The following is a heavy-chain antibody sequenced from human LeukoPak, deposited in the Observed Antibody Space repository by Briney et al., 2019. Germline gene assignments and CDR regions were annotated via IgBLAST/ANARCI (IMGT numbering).Heavy chain of an antibody. J-gene: IGHJ3*02. CDR1: GFTLSSYW. D-gene: IGHD3-22*01. V-gene: IGHV3-23*01. Sequence: GGSLRLSCVVSGFTLSSYWMTWVRQAPGKGLERVSTISGRSDSTYYADSVKGRFTISRDNSKDTLYLQLNYLRAEDTAVYYCAKASGYYYDSSGYYLGAFDIWGPGTMVTVSS. CDR3: AKASGYYYDSSGYYLGAFDI. CDR2: ISGRSDST.